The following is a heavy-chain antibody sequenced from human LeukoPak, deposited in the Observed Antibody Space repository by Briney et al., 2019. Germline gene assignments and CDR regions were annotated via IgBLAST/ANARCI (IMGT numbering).Heavy chain of an antibody. Sequence: SETLSLTCTVSSGSISTYYWSWIRQPPGKGLEWIGFIYYSGSTNYNPSLKSRVTISVDTSKNQFFLNLRSVTAADTAVYYCARVPRIEAGATGDWFDPWGQGTVVTVSS. V-gene: IGHV4-59*01. D-gene: IGHD6-13*01. CDR1: SGSISTYY. CDR3: ARVPRIEAGATGDWFDP. J-gene: IGHJ5*02. CDR2: IYYSGST.